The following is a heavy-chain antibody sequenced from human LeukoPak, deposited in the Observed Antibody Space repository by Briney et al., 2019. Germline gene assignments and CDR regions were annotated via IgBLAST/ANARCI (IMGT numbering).Heavy chain of an antibody. J-gene: IGHJ4*02. V-gene: IGHV3-33*01. Sequence: PGGSLRLSCAASGFTFSSYGMHWVRQALGKGLEWVAVIWYDGSNKYYADSVKGRFTISRDNSKNTLYLQMNSLRAEDTAVYYCARALEWLSPFDYWGQGTLVTVSS. CDR2: IWYDGSNK. CDR3: ARALEWLSPFDY. CDR1: GFTFSSYG. D-gene: IGHD3-3*01.